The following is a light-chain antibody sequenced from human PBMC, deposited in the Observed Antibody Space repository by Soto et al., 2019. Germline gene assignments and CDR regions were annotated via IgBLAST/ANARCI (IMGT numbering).Light chain of an antibody. CDR2: GAS. CDR1: QSVSSNS. CDR3: QQYISTPWT. V-gene: IGKV3-20*01. J-gene: IGKJ1*01. Sequence: EIVLTQSPGTLSLPPGERATLSCRASQSVSSNSLAWYQHRPGQAPRLLIYGASSRATGVPDRFSGSGSGSGTDFTLTISRLEPEDFAVYYCQQYISTPWTFGQGTKMEIK.